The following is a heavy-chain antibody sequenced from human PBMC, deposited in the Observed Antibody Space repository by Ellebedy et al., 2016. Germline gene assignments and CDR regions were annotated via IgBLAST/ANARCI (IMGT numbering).Heavy chain of an antibody. Sequence: ASVKVSXXASGYIFTDYYIHWVRQAPGQGLEWMGWINPNIGGTNYAQKFQGRVTVTRDTSISTAYMELSGLTSDDTAVYYCARDQGGLIAISEVFDYWGQGTLVTVSS. D-gene: IGHD2-21*01. J-gene: IGHJ4*02. CDR2: INPNIGGT. CDR3: ARDQGGLIAISEVFDY. CDR1: GYIFTDYY. V-gene: IGHV1-2*02.